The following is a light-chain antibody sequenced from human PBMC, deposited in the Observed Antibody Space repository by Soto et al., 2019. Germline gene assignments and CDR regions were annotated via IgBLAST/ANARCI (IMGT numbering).Light chain of an antibody. CDR2: GAS. CDR1: QSVDIN. CDR3: QQYNIWRSIS. Sequence: EIVMTQSPATLSVSPGDRATLSCRASQSVDINLAWYQKKAGQAPRLLIYGASTRATAIPARFSGSGSGTEFTLTISSLQSEDFAVYYCQQYNIWRSISFGQGNDWRL. J-gene: IGKJ5*01. V-gene: IGKV3-15*01.